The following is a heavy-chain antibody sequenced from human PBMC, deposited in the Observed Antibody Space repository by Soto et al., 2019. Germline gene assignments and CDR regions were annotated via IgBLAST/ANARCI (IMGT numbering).Heavy chain of an antibody. Sequence: GPSVKVSCKASGYTFTNYAISWVRQAPGQGLEWMGWISVYNGNTNYAQKLQGRVTMTTDTSTSTAYMELRSLRSDDTAVYYCARDMGYSGYDPFDYWGQGTPVTVSS. V-gene: IGHV1-18*01. CDR2: ISVYNGNT. CDR1: GYTFTNYA. CDR3: ARDMGYSGYDPFDY. D-gene: IGHD5-12*01. J-gene: IGHJ4*02.